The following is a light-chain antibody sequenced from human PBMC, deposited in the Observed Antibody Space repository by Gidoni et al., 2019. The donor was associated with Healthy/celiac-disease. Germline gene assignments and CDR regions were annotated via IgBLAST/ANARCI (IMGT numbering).Light chain of an antibody. Sequence: EIVLTQSPGTLSLSPGEGATLSCRASQRVSRSFLAWYHQKPGQAPRLLIYGASSRATGIPDRFSGSGSGTDFTLTISRLEPEDFAVYYCQQYDSSPITFGQGTRLEIK. V-gene: IGKV3-20*01. CDR1: QRVSRSF. CDR3: QQYDSSPIT. CDR2: GAS. J-gene: IGKJ5*01.